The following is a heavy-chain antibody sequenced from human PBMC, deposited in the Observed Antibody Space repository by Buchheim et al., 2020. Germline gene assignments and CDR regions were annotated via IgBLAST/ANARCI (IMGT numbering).Heavy chain of an antibody. J-gene: IGHJ6*02. V-gene: IGHV3-72*01. CDR1: GFTFSDHY. CDR3: ARGVLRGRIEDV. CDR2: TRNKANSYTT. D-gene: IGHD2-15*01. Sequence: EVQLVESGGGLVQPGGSLRLSCAASGFTFSDHYMDWVRQAPGKGLEWVGRTRNKANSYTTEYAASVKGRFTISRDDSKNSLYLQMNSLKTEDTAVYYCARGVLRGRIEDVWGQGTT.